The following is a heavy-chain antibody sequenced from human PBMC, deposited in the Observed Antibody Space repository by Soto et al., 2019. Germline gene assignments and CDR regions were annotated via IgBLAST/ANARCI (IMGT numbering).Heavy chain of an antibody. CDR3: AKDRSGSYSYFDY. Sequence: PGGSLRLSCAASGFTFSSHAMSWVRQAPGKGLEWVSAISGSGGSTYYADSVKGRFTISRDNSKNTLYLQMNSLRAEDTAVYYCAKDRSGSYSYFDYWGQGXLVTVSS. CDR1: GFTFSSHA. D-gene: IGHD1-26*01. CDR2: ISGSGGST. V-gene: IGHV3-23*01. J-gene: IGHJ4*02.